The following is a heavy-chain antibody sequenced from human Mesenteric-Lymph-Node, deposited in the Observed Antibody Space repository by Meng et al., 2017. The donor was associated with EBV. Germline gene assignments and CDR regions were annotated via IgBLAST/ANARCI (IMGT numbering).Heavy chain of an antibody. J-gene: IGHJ4*02. Sequence: QVQVVQSGGEVKKPGASLKVSCKTSGYTFTSYAISWVRQAPGQGLEWMGWISVYNGVTNYAPNLQGRVTVTTDTSTTTAYMELTGLTSADTAVYYCARGGAARPFDYWGQGTLVTVSS. D-gene: IGHD6-6*01. CDR1: GYTFTSYA. V-gene: IGHV1-18*01. CDR3: ARGGAARPFDY. CDR2: ISVYNGVT.